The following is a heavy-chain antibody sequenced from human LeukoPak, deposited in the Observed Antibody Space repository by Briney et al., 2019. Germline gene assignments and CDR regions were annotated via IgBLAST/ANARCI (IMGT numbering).Heavy chain of an antibody. CDR2: IKQDGSEK. CDR3: ARGDYGDYGDYYYGMDV. CDR1: GFTFSSYW. D-gene: IGHD4-17*01. Sequence: PGGSLRLSCAASGFTFSSYWMSWVRQAPGKGLEWVANIKQDGSEKYYVDSVKGRFTISRDNAKNSLYLQMNSLRAEDTAVYYCARGDYGDYGDYYYGMDVWGQGTTVTVSS. V-gene: IGHV3-7*01. J-gene: IGHJ6*02.